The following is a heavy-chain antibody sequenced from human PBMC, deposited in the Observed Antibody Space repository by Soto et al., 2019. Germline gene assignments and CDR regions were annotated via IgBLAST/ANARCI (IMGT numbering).Heavy chain of an antibody. Sequence: GGSLRLSCAASGFTFSSYGMHWVRQAPGKGLEWVAVISYDGSNKYYADSVKGRFTISRDNSKNTLYLQMNSLRAEDTAVYYCAKDYSHDYYYYYMDVWGKGTTVTVSS. D-gene: IGHD2-21*01. J-gene: IGHJ6*03. CDR1: GFTFSSYG. CDR2: ISYDGSNK. V-gene: IGHV3-30*18. CDR3: AKDYSHDYYYYYMDV.